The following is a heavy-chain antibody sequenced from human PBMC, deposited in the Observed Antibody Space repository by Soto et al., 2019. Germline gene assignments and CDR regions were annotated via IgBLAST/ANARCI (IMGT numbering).Heavy chain of an antibody. V-gene: IGHV3-30-3*01. Sequence: QVQLVESGGGVVQPGRSLRLSCAASGFTFSPYTMHWVRQTPGKGLEWVAVISYDGGDKYYADSVRGRFTISRDNSKNTLFVQMNNLRAEDTALYYCARGGGFCGADCYKGGIDYWGQGALVTVSS. CDR3: ARGGGFCGADCYKGGIDY. J-gene: IGHJ4*02. CDR1: GFTFSPYT. D-gene: IGHD2-21*02. CDR2: ISYDGGDK.